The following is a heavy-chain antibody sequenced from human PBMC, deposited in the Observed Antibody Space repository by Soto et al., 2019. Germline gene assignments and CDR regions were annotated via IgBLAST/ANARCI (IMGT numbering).Heavy chain of an antibody. CDR2: IYSGGRN. Sequence: SETLSLTCTVSGGSISSIYWSWIRQPAGKGLEWIGRIYSGGRNNYTPSLKSRVTMSVDTPKNQFSLRLSAVPAADTAMYYCARGSSSWDYWGQGTLVTVSS. J-gene: IGHJ4*02. CDR1: GGSISSIY. D-gene: IGHD6-13*01. CDR3: ARGSSSWDY. V-gene: IGHV4-4*07.